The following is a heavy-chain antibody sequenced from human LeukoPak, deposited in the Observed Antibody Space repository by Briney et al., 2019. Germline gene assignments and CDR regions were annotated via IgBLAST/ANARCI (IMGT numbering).Heavy chain of an antibody. CDR1: GGTFSSYA. CDR3: ARYSGYDLSLLQNAFDI. D-gene: IGHD5-12*01. V-gene: IGHV1-69*04. Sequence: RASVKVSCKASGGTFSSYAISWVRQAPGQGLEWMGRIIPILGIANYAQKFQGRVTITADKSTSTAYMELSSLRSEDTAVYYCARYSGYDLSLLQNAFDIWGQGTMVTVSS. J-gene: IGHJ3*02. CDR2: IIPILGIA.